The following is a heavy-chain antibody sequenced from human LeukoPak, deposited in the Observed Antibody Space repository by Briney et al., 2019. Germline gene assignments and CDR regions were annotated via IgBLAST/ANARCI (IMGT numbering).Heavy chain of an antibody. CDR2: IYSGGST. CDR1: GFTVSSNY. Sequence: GGSLRLSCAASGFTVSSNYMSWVRQAPGKGLEWVSVIYSGGSTYYADSVEGRFTISRDNSKNTLYLQMNSLRAEDTAVYYCARVRYGYAFDIWGQGTMVTVSS. CDR3: ARVRYGYAFDI. J-gene: IGHJ3*02. V-gene: IGHV3-53*01. D-gene: IGHD5-18*01.